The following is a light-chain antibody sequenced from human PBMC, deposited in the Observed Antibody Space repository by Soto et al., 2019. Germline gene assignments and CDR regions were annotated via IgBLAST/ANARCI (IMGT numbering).Light chain of an antibody. V-gene: IGKV4-1*01. CDR3: QQYYNSPIT. CDR1: QSILSSSNNKNY. Sequence: DIVMTQSPDSLAVSLGERATINCRSSQSILSSSNNKNYLAWYQQKPGQPPKLLISWASNRDSGVPDRFSGSGSVADFTLTINSLQPEDVAVYYCQQYYNSPITFGQGTRLEIK. CDR2: WAS. J-gene: IGKJ5*01.